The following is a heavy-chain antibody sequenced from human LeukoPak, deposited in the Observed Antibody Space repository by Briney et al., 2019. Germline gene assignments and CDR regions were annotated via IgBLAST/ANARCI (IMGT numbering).Heavy chain of an antibody. V-gene: IGHV1-18*01. D-gene: IGHD3-9*01. J-gene: IGHJ6*02. CDR1: GYTFTSYG. Sequence: GASVKVSCKASGYTFTSYGISWVRQAPGQGLEWMGWISAYNGNTNYAQKIQGRVTVTTDTSTSTAYMELRSLRSDDTAVYYCARDKGIRYFDWLEVCMDVWGQGTTVTVSS. CDR2: ISAYNGNT. CDR3: ARDKGIRYFDWLEVCMDV.